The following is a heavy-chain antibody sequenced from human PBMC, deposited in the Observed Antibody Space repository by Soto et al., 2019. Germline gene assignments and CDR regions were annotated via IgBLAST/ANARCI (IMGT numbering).Heavy chain of an antibody. CDR1: GDSITSADYY. CDR2: IYYSGST. J-gene: IGHJ4*02. V-gene: IGHV4-30-4*01. CDR3: VAYRLLFDF. D-gene: IGHD1-26*01. Sequence: PSETLSLTCSVSGDSITSADYYWSWIRQSPERGLEWIGYIYYSGSTDYNPSFQSRLTISIDTSKNQFSLRLRSVTAEDTAVYYCVAYRLLFDFWGQGTPVTVSS.